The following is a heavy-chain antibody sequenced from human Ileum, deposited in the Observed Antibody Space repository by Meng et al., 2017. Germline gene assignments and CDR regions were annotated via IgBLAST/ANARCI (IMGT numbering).Heavy chain of an antibody. Sequence: SETLSLTCTVSGGSTSFFSWTWVRQPAGKGLEWLGRVYTSGTPNYNPSLKSRVTMSVDTAKNQSSLKLSSVTAADAAVYYCARQFITMVRGGSRYYYAMDVWGQGTTVTVSS. V-gene: IGHV4-4*07. CDR2: VYTSGTP. J-gene: IGHJ6*02. CDR3: ARQFITMVRGGSRYYYAMDV. D-gene: IGHD3-10*01. CDR1: GGSTSFFS.